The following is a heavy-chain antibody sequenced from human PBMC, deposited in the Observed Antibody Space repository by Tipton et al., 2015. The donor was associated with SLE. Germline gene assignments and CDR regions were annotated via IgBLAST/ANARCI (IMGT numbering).Heavy chain of an antibody. V-gene: IGHV4-39*07. Sequence: GLVKPSETLSLTCTVSGGSISSGSGWWGWIHQSPGKGLEWIGEINHSGTTNYNLSLKSRITMSVDTSKNQFSLKLRSVTAADTAVYYCARDRVDWTDDAFAIWGQGTMVSVS. CDR1: GGSISSGSGW. J-gene: IGHJ3*02. D-gene: IGHD1-1*01. CDR2: INHSGTT. CDR3: ARDRVDWTDDAFAI.